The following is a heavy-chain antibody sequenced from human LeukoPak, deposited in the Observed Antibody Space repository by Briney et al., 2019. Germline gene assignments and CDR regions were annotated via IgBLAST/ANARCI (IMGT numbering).Heavy chain of an antibody. J-gene: IGHJ4*02. CDR1: GFTFSSYW. Sequence: GGSLRLSCAAPGFTFSSYWMHWVRQAPGKGLVWVSAISGSGGSTYYADSVKGRFTISRDNSKNTLYLQMNSLRAEDTAVYYCAKGLEYYDFWSGYSTYGYWGQGTLVTVSS. CDR2: ISGSGGST. CDR3: AKGLEYYDFWSGYSTYGY. V-gene: IGHV3-23*01. D-gene: IGHD3-3*01.